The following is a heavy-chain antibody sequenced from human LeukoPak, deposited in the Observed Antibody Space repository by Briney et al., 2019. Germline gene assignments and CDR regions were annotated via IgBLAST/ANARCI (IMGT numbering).Heavy chain of an antibody. D-gene: IGHD3-10*01. V-gene: IGHV1-2*02. CDR3: ARCTAGWFGDLARFDP. CDR1: GYTFTGYY. Sequence: ASVKVSCKASGYTFTGYYMHWVRQAPGQGLEWMGWINPNSGGTNYAQKFQGRVTMTRDTSISTAYMELSRLRSDDTAVYYCARCTAGWFGDLARFDPWGQGTLVTVSS. J-gene: IGHJ5*02. CDR2: INPNSGGT.